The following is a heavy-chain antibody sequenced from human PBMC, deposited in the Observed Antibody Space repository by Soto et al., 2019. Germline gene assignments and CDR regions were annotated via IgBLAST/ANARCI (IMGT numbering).Heavy chain of an antibody. Sequence: QVQLAQSGAELKKPGASVKISCQASGYIFTRYYIHWVRQAPGRTFEWMGVINPSGGTTTYSEKFQGRGTLHRDTSTRTVYMQLTRLTSDDTGVYFCARDPSEGSYYDSALEDWGQGTLVSVSS. D-gene: IGHD1-26*01. J-gene: IGHJ4*03. V-gene: IGHV1-46*01. CDR3: ARDPSEGSYYDSALED. CDR2: INPSGGTT. CDR1: GYIFTRYY.